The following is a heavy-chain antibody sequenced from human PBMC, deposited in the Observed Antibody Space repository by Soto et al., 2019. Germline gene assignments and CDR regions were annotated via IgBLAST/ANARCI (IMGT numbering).Heavy chain of an antibody. Sequence: PGESLKISCKGSGYSFTSYWIGWVRQMPGKGLEWMGIIYPGDSDTRYSPSFQGQVTISADKSISTAYLQWSSLKASDTAMYYCATSPPPFYDYVWGSYRDAFDIWGQGTMVTASS. D-gene: IGHD3-16*02. CDR3: ATSPPPFYDYVWGSYRDAFDI. CDR2: IYPGDSDT. CDR1: GYSFTSYW. J-gene: IGHJ3*02. V-gene: IGHV5-51*01.